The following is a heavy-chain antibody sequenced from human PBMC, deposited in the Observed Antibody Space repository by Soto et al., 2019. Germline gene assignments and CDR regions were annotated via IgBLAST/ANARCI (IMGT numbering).Heavy chain of an antibody. J-gene: IGHJ4*02. CDR1: GGTFNNYA. CDR2: IIPIIGTA. CDR3: ARGGVDVVATSAFDY. V-gene: IGHV1-69*01. D-gene: IGHD5-12*01. Sequence: QVQLVQSGAEVKKPGSSVKVSCKASGGTFNNYAISWVRQAPGQGLEWMGGIIPIIGTADYAHKFQGRLAISADESTGTTFMGLSSLRSEATALYYCARGGVDVVATSAFDYWGQGTLVTVSS.